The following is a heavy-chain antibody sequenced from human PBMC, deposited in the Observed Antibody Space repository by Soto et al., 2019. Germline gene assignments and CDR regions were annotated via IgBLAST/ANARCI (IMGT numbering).Heavy chain of an antibody. CDR1: GFTFSGSA. CDR3: TRHDAAAAGTNWFDP. D-gene: IGHD6-13*01. CDR2: IRSKANSYAT. V-gene: IGHV3-73*02. J-gene: IGHJ5*02. Sequence: EVQLVESGGGLVQPGGSLKLSCAASGFTFSGSAMHWVLQASGKGLEWVGRIRSKANSYATAYAASVKGRFTISRDDSKNTAYLQMNSLKTEDTAVCYCTRHDAAAAGTNWFDPWGQGTLVTVSS.